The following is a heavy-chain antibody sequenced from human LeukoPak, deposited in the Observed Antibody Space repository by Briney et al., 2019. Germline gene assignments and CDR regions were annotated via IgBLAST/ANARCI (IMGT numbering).Heavy chain of an antibody. CDR1: GFTFSSYA. V-gene: IGHV3-64*01. D-gene: IGHD5-18*01. CDR2: ISSNGGST. J-gene: IGHJ4*02. Sequence: PGGSLRLSCAASGFTFSSYAMHWVRQAPGKGLEYVSAISSNGGSTYYANSVKGRFTISRDNAKNSLYLQMNSLRVEDTAVYYCAIGDKYGYPKWGQGTLVTVST. CDR3: AIGDKYGYPK.